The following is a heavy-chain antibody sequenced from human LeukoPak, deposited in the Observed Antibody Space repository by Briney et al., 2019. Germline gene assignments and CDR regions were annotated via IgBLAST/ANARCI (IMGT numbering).Heavy chain of an antibody. D-gene: IGHD1-1*01. V-gene: IGHV4-59*02. J-gene: IGHJ6*02. CDR3: ARRYGIAGLTYFNYDGMDV. Sequence: SETLSLTCTVSGDSVRSLHWSWIRQPPGKGLEWIGHMYYSGSTNYNPTLKSRVSMSVDTSKNQFSLRLSSVTAADTAVYYCARRYGIAGLTYFNYDGMDVWGQGTTVTVS. CDR1: GDSVRSLH. CDR2: MYYSGST.